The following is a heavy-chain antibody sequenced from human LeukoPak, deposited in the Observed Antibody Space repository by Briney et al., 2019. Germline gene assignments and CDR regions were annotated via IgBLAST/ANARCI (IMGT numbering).Heavy chain of an antibody. J-gene: IGHJ4*02. Sequence: GGSLRLSCAASGFTFSSYSMNWVRQAPGKGLEWVAVISYDGSNKYYADSVKGRFTISRDNSKNTLYLQMNSLKSEDTAVYYCAKDSTTLTLTFDYWGQGTLVTVSS. D-gene: IGHD4-11*01. CDR2: ISYDGSNK. V-gene: IGHV3-30*18. CDR1: GFTFSSYS. CDR3: AKDSTTLTLTFDY.